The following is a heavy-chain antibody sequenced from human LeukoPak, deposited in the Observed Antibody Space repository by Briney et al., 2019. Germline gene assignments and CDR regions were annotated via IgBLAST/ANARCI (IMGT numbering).Heavy chain of an antibody. V-gene: IGHV4-34*01. Sequence: PSETLSLTCAVYGGSFSGYYWSWIRQPPGKGLEWIGEINHSGRTNYNPSLKSRVTISVDTSKNQFFLKLSSVTAADTAVYYCARGSQGSWSDWGQGTLVTVSS. CDR3: ARGSQGSWSD. D-gene: IGHD6-13*01. J-gene: IGHJ4*02. CDR1: GGSFSGYY. CDR2: INHSGRT.